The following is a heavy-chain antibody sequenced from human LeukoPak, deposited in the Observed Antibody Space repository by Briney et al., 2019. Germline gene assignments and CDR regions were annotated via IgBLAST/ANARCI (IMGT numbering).Heavy chain of an antibody. CDR2: INHSGGT. V-gene: IGHV4-34*01. CDR3: ARGVDYYGV. CDR1: GGSFSGYS. D-gene: IGHD3-10*01. J-gene: IGHJ4*02. Sequence: SETRSLTCAVYGGSFSGYSWNWIRQPPVKGLEWIGEINHSGGTNYNPSLKSRVTISVDTSKKQFSLKLSSVTAADTAVYYCARGVDYYGVWGQGTLVTVSS.